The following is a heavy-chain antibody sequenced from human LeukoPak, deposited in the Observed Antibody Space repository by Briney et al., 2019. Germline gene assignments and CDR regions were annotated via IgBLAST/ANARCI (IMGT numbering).Heavy chain of an antibody. J-gene: IGHJ4*02. V-gene: IGHV3-9*01. CDR2: ISWNSGSI. CDR3: AKEYSSGWYD. Sequence: GGSLRLSCAASGFTFDDYAMHWVRQAPGKGLEWVSGISWNSGSIGYADSVKGRFTISRDNAKNSLYLQMNSLRAEDTALYYCAKEYSSGWYDWGQGTLVTVSS. CDR1: GFTFDDYA. D-gene: IGHD6-19*01.